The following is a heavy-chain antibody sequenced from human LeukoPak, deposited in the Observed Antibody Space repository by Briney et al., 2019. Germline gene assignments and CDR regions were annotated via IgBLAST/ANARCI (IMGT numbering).Heavy chain of an antibody. J-gene: IGHJ4*02. CDR1: GGSISSYY. CDR3: AYITVAGTY. CDR2: IYYSGST. V-gene: IGHV4-59*12. Sequence: PSETLSLTCTVSGGSISSYYWRWIRQPPGKGLEWIGYIYYSGSTNYNPSLKSRVTISVDTSKNQFSLKLSSVTAADTAVYYCAYITVAGTYWGQGTLVTVSS. D-gene: IGHD6-19*01.